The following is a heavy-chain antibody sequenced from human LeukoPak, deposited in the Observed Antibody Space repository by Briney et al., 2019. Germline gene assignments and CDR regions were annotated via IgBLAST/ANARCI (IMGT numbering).Heavy chain of an antibody. Sequence: ASVKVSCKSSGYTFTGYFVHWVRQAPGQGLEWMGWINPNSGVTNYAQKFQGRVTMTRDTSISIAYMELSRLRSDDTAVYYCARGVAGTPLTDYWGQGTLVTVSS. J-gene: IGHJ4*02. CDR1: GYTFTGYF. V-gene: IGHV1-2*02. D-gene: IGHD6-19*01. CDR2: INPNSGVT. CDR3: ARGVAGTPLTDY.